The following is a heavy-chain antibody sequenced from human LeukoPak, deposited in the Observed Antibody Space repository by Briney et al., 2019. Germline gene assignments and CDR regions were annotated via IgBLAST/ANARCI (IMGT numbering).Heavy chain of an antibody. CDR2: INPNSGGT. Sequence: ASVTVSCKASGYTVTGYYMHWVRQAPGQGLEWMGWINPNSGGTNYAQKFQGRFTMTRDTSISTAYMELSRLRSDDTAVYYCARGPVLSVGSGYFDYWGQGTLVTVSS. CDR1: GYTVTGYY. CDR3: ARGPVLSVGSGYFDY. D-gene: IGHD1-1*01. V-gene: IGHV1-2*02. J-gene: IGHJ4*02.